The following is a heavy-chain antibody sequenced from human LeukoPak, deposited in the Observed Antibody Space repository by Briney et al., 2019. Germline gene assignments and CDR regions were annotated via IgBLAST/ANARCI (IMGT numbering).Heavy chain of an antibody. Sequence: PGGSLRLSCAASGFTFSSYWMSWVRQAPGKGLEWVANIKQDGSEKYYVDSVKGRFTISRDNAKNSLYLQMNGLRAEDTAVYYCARDKIVGATNFDYWGQGTLVTVSS. D-gene: IGHD1-26*01. J-gene: IGHJ4*02. CDR2: IKQDGSEK. CDR1: GFTFSSYW. V-gene: IGHV3-7*01. CDR3: ARDKIVGATNFDY.